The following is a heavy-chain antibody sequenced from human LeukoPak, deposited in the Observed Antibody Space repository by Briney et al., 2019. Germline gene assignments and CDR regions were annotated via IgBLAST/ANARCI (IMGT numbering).Heavy chain of an antibody. CDR1: GYTLTELS. J-gene: IGHJ3*02. Sequence: GASVKVSCKVSGYTLTELSMHWVRQAPGKGLEWMGGFDPEDGETIYAQKFQGRVTMTEDTSTDTAYMELSSLRSEDTAVYYCAREWLRSHPHHDAFDIWGQGTMVTVSS. D-gene: IGHD5-12*01. CDR2: FDPEDGET. V-gene: IGHV1-24*01. CDR3: AREWLRSHPHHDAFDI.